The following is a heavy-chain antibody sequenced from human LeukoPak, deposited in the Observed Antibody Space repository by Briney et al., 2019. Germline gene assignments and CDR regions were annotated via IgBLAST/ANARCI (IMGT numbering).Heavy chain of an antibody. CDR1: GVSISSSNSY. J-gene: IGHJ4*02. Sequence: SETLSLTCTVSGVSISSSNSYWGWIRQPPGKGLEWIGSIYYTGNTYYNASLKSRVTISVKTSKNQFSLKLHSVTAADTAVYYCARFGDCSDGICFYYFHYWGQGTLVTVSS. CDR3: ARFGDCSDGICFYYFHY. D-gene: IGHD2-15*01. V-gene: IGHV4-39*07. CDR2: IYYTGNT.